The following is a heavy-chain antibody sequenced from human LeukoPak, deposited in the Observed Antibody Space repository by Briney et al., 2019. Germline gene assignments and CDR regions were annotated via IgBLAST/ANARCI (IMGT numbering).Heavy chain of an antibody. J-gene: IGHJ4*02. D-gene: IGHD1-26*01. CDR3: ARGAQWVLDY. CDR1: GFTFSDYY. Sequence: GGSLRLSCAASGFTFSDYYMNWVRQAPGEGLEWVSYISTSGNDIYYADSVKGRFTISRDNAKNSLYLQLNSLRADDTAVYYCARGAQWVLDYWGQGTLVTVSS. V-gene: IGHV3-11*04. CDR2: ISTSGNDI.